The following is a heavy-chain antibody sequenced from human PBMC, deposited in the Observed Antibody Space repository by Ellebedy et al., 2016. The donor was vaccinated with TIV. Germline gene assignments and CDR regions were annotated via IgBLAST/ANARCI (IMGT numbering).Heavy chain of an antibody. D-gene: IGHD2-2*01. CDR2: IHHSGSV. J-gene: IGHJ3*02. Sequence: MPSETLSLTCAVSGYSISSLNWWGWIRQPPGKGLEFIGYIHHSGSVYYNPSLWSRVTMSLDTSKIQFSLKLSSVTAVDTALYYCARIGYCSTASCSGAFDIWGQGTMVTVSS. V-gene: IGHV4-28*05. CDR3: ARIGYCSTASCSGAFDI. CDR1: GYSISSLNW.